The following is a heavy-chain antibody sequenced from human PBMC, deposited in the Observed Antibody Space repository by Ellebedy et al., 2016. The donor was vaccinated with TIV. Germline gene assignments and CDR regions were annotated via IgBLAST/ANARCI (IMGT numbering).Heavy chain of an antibody. CDR3: AREGYSSGWYVN. CDR2: INPKSGGT. CDR1: GYTFTGHY. Sequence: AASVEVSCKASGYTFTGHYIHWVRQAPGQGLEWMGWINPKSGGTITAQKFQGRVAMTRDTSIGTAYMDLSRLISADTAVYYCAREGYSSGWYVNWGQGTLVIVSS. V-gene: IGHV1-2*02. D-gene: IGHD6-19*01. J-gene: IGHJ4*02.